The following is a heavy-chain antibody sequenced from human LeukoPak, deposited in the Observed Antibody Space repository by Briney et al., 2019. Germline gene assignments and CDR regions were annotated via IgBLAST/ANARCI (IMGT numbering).Heavy chain of an antibody. V-gene: IGHV3-53*01. CDR3: TRDPAAGGSSGWYYYYYGMDV. CDR2: IYSGGST. J-gene: IGHJ6*02. D-gene: IGHD6-19*01. CDR1: GFTVSSNY. Sequence: GGSLRLSCAASGFTVSSNYMSWVRQAPGKGLEWVSVIYSGGSTYYADSVKGRFTISRDNSKNTLYLQMNSLKTEDTAVYYCTRDPAAGGSSGWYYYYYGMDVWGQGTTVTVSS.